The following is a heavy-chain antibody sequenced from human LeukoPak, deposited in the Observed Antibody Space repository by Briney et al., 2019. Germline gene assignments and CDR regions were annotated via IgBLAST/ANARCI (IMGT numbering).Heavy chain of an antibody. D-gene: IGHD5-24*01. CDR3: ARMPRWLDYYYYYMDV. Sequence: PSETLSLTCTVSAYSISSGYYWGWIRQPPGKGLEWIGYIYYSGSTNYNPSLKSRVTISVDTSKNQFSLKLSSVTAADTAVYYCARMPRWLDYYYYYMDVWGKGTTVTVSS. J-gene: IGHJ6*03. CDR1: AYSISSGYY. CDR2: IYYSGST. V-gene: IGHV4-61*01.